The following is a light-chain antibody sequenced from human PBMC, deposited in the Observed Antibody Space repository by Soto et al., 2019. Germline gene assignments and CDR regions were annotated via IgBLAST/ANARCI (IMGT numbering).Light chain of an antibody. CDR3: QQHGQWPIT. V-gene: IGKV1-5*03. Sequence: DIQMTQSPSTLSASVGDRVTITCRASQSISSWLAWYQQKPGKAPKLLIYKASGLESGVPSRFSGSGSGTDFTLTISSLQPEDFATYYCQQHGQWPITFGQGTRLEIK. J-gene: IGKJ5*01. CDR1: QSISSW. CDR2: KAS.